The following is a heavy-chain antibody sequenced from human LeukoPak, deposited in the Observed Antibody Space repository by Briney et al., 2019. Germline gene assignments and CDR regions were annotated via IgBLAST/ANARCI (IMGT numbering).Heavy chain of an antibody. CDR2: IKSKTDGGTT. CDR3: TTGKRSEVDY. V-gene: IGHV3-15*01. CDR1: GFTFSNAW. J-gene: IGHJ4*02. Sequence: GGSLRLSCAASGFTFSNAWMSWVRQAPEKGREWVGRIKSKTDGGTTDYAAPVKGRVTISRDDSKNTLYLQMNSLKTEDTAVYYSTTGKRSEVDYWGQGTLVTVSS.